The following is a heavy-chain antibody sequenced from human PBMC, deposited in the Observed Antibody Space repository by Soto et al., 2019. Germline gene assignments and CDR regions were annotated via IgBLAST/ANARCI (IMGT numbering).Heavy chain of an antibody. CDR3: ARPEPKLRHPPFYYYGMYV. V-gene: IGHV1-69*02. J-gene: IGHJ6*02. Sequence: QVQLVQSGAEVKKPGSSVKVSCKASGGTFSSYTISWVRQAPGQGLEWMGRIIPILGIANYAQKFQGRVTITADKSTSTAYMELSSLRSEDTAVYYCARPEPKLRHPPFYYYGMYVWGQGTTVTVSS. CDR1: GGTFSSYT. CDR2: IIPILGIA. D-gene: IGHD1-26*01.